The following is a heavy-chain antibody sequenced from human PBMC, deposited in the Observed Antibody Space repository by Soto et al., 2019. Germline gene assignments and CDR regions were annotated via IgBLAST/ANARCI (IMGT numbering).Heavy chain of an antibody. CDR1: GGTFSNYA. CDR2: IIPSFEKV. CDR3: VRDWGGPPAADRYYYSMDV. D-gene: IGHD3-16*01. V-gene: IGHV1-69*13. Sequence: SVKVSCKASGGTFSNYAVSWVRQAPGQGLEWMGGIIPSFEKVNYAQKFQGRVTITADEVASIAYMELSSLRSDDTAVYYCVRDWGGPPAADRYYYSMDVWGQGTTVTVSS. J-gene: IGHJ6*03.